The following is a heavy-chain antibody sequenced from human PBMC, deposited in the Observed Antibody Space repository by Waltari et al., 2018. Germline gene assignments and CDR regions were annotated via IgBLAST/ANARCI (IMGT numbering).Heavy chain of an antibody. J-gene: IGHJ4*02. CDR2: SSDSGTT. V-gene: IGHV4-38-2*02. Sequence: QMQESGPGLVKPSETLSLMCSVSDFSISRGFYWGWLRQSPGKGLEWIGSSSDSGTTSDNPSLQSRVTISIDTSKNQFSLKLGSVTAADTAVFYCAREAGSGIDWYHDYWGQGILVTVSS. CDR3: AREAGSGIDWYHDY. D-gene: IGHD3-9*01. CDR1: DFSISRGFY.